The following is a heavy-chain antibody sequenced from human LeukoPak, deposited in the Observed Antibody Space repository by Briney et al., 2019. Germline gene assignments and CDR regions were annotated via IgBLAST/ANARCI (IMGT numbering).Heavy chain of an antibody. V-gene: IGHV1-18*01. J-gene: IGHJ4*02. CDR1: GYTFTNYD. CDR3: ARAQYYYGSGTPYFFDY. Sequence: GASVNVSCKPSGYTFTNYDISWVRQAPGQGPEWMGWISASNGNTNYAQKLQGRVTMTTDTSTTTAYMELRNLRSDDTAVYYCARAQYYYGSGTPYFFDYWGQGTLVSVS. D-gene: IGHD3-10*01. CDR2: ISASNGNT.